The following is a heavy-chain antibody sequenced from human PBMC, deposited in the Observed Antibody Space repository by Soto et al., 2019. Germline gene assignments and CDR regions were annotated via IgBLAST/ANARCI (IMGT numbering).Heavy chain of an antibody. CDR2: ISGYSGHT. CDR3: ARDAPPEDY. V-gene: IGHV1-18*01. Sequence: ASVKVSCKASGYTFSSYGISWVRQAPGQGLEWMGWISGYSGHTYYAQKFQGRVTMTTDTSTSTAYMELRSLRSDDTAVYYCARDAPPEDYWGQGTLVTVAS. CDR1: GYTFSSYG. J-gene: IGHJ4*02.